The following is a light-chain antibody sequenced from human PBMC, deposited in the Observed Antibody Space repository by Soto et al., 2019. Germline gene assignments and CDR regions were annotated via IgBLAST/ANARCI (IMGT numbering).Light chain of an antibody. J-gene: IGKJ2*01. CDR3: QQYDNSLRYP. CDR2: GAS. V-gene: IGKV3-20*01. Sequence: EIVLTQSPGTLPLSPGERATLSCRASQSVSSSYLAWYQQKPGQSPRLLIYGASSRATGIPDRFIGSGSGTDFTLTISRLEPEDFAVYYCQQYDNSLRYPFGQGTKLEIK. CDR1: QSVSSSY.